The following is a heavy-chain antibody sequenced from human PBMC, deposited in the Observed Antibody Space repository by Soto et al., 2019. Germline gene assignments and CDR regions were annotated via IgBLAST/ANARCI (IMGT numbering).Heavy chain of an antibody. CDR3: TTVIVVVPAKVSWFDP. Sequence: GGSLRLSCAASGFTFSNAWMSWVRQAPGKGLEWVGRIKSKTDGGTTDYAAPVKGRFTISRDDSKNTLYLQMNSLKTEDTAVYYCTTVIVVVPAKVSWFDPWGQGTLVTVSS. CDR1: GFTFSNAW. V-gene: IGHV3-15*01. D-gene: IGHD2-2*01. J-gene: IGHJ5*02. CDR2: IKSKTDGGTT.